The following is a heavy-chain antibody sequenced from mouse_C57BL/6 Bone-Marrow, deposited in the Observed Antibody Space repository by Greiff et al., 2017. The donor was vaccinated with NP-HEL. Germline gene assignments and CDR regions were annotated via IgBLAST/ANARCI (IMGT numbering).Heavy chain of an antibody. J-gene: IGHJ2*01. Sequence: VQLQQSGAELVRPGTSVKLSCKASGYTFTSYWMHWVKQRPGQGLEWIGVIDPSDSYTNYNQKFKGKATLTVDTSSSTAYMQLSSLTSEDSAVYYCARDRIYYYGSSGVYFDYWGQGTTLTVSS. CDR1: GYTFTSYW. CDR2: IDPSDSYT. D-gene: IGHD1-1*01. V-gene: IGHV1-59*01. CDR3: ARDRIYYYGSSGVYFDY.